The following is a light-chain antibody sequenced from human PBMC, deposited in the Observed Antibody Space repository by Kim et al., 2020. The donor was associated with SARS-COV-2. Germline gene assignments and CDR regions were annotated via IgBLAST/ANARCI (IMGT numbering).Light chain of an antibody. V-gene: IGKV1-5*01. Sequence: ASVGDRVTITCRASHSISTWLAWYQHKPGKAPKLLIHDVSSLESGVPSRFSGSGSGTEFTLTISSLQPDDYATYYCQQYDTNSRTFGRGTKVDIK. J-gene: IGKJ1*01. CDR2: DVS. CDR3: QQYDTNSRT. CDR1: HSISTW.